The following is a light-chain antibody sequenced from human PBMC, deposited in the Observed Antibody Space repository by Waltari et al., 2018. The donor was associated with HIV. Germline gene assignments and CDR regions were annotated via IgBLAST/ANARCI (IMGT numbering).Light chain of an antibody. J-gene: IGLJ2*01. CDR1: SSDVSTYKL. CDR2: EIN. Sequence: QSALTQPASVSGSPGQSITISCNETSSDVSTYKLASWYQQPAGKVPKLIIYEINKRPSGVSNRFSGSKSGNMASLTISGLQAEDEAFYHCCSYAGRSTFVLFGGGTKLTVL. V-gene: IGLV2-23*02. CDR3: CSYAGRSTFVL.